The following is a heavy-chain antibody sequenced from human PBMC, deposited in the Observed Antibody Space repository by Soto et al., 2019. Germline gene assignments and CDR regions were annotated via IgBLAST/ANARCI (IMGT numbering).Heavy chain of an antibody. J-gene: IGHJ4*02. CDR1: GGSFSGYY. CDR2: INHSGST. CDR3: ARHTPAISISDH. V-gene: IGHV4-34*01. D-gene: IGHD2-15*01. Sequence: ETLSLTCAVYGGSFSGYYWTWIRQPPGTGLEWIGEINHSGSTNYNPSLKSRVTISVDTSKNRFSLKLSSVTAADTAVYYCARHTPAISISDHWGQGTLVTVSS.